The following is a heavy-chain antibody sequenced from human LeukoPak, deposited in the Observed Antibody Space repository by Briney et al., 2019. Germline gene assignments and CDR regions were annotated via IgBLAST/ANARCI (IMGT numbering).Heavy chain of an antibody. CDR2: IDYGGST. CDR3: GRLRGSAIDY. Sequence: PSETLSLTXTVSGGSISSSSYYWGWIRQPPGKGLEWIGYIDYGGSTTYNSSLRSRVTMSVDTSKNQFSLNLNSVTAADTAMYFCGRLRGSAIDYWGQGTLVAVSS. D-gene: IGHD1-26*01. V-gene: IGHV4-61*05. J-gene: IGHJ4*02. CDR1: GGSISSSSYY.